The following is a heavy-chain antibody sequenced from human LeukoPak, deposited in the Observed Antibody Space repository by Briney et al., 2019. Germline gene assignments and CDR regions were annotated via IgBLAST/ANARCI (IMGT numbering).Heavy chain of an antibody. J-gene: IGHJ4*02. CDR2: ISGSGGST. V-gene: IGHV3-23*01. D-gene: IGHD2-21*02. CDR1: GFTFSSYA. CDR3: AKPYCGGDCYSAFDY. Sequence: PGGSLRLSCAASGFTFSSYAMSWVRQAPGKGLEWVSAISGSGGSTYYADSVKGRFTISRDNSKNTLYLQMNSLRAEDTAVYYCAKPYCGGDCYSAFDYWGQGTLVTVSS.